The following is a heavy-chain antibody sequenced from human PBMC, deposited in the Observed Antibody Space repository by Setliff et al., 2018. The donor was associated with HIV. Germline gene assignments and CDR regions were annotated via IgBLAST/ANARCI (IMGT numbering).Heavy chain of an antibody. CDR2: INPNSGGT. Sequence: ASVKVSCKASGYTFTGYYMHWVRQAPGQGLEWMGWINPNSGGTNYAQKFQGWVTMTRDTSISTAYMELSSLRSEDTAVYYCAREPSGSGNYFYFDYWGQGTLVTVSS. CDR1: GYTFTGYY. D-gene: IGHD1-26*01. J-gene: IGHJ4*02. V-gene: IGHV1-2*04. CDR3: AREPSGSGNYFYFDY.